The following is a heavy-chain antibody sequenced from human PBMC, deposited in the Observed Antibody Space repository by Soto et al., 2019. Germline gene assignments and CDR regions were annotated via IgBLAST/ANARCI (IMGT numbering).Heavy chain of an antibody. CDR1: GGTFSSYG. CDR3: AGDLAVRYCSGGSCSWFDP. J-gene: IGHJ5*02. CDR2: SIPIFGTA. D-gene: IGHD2-15*01. V-gene: IGHV1-69*12. Sequence: QVQLVQSGAEVKKPGSSVKVSCKASGGTFSSYGISWVRQAPGQGLEWMGGSIPIFGTANYAQKFQGRVTITADESTSTAYMELSSLRSEDTAVYYCAGDLAVRYCSGGSCSWFDPWGQGTLVTVSS.